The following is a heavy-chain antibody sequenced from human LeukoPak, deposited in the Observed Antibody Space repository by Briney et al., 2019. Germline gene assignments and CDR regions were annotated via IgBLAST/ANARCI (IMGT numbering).Heavy chain of an antibody. Sequence: GGSLRLSCAASGFTFSSYAMSWVRQAPGKGLEWVSAISGSGGSTYYADSVKGRFTISRDNSKNTLYLQMNSLRAEDTAVYYCAKPLEYSYGYGYYYYYYMDVWGKGTTVTVSS. CDR3: AKPLEYSYGYGYYYYYYMDV. D-gene: IGHD5-18*01. V-gene: IGHV3-23*01. CDR2: ISGSGGST. J-gene: IGHJ6*03. CDR1: GFTFSSYA.